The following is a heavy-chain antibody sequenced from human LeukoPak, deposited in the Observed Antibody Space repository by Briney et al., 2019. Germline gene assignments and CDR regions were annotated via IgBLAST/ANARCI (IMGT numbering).Heavy chain of an antibody. CDR3: AKDAQRGLVYSNFLEH. CDR2: IWSDATNQ. Sequence: PGTSLRLSCEASGFTFSHFGMHWVRRAPGMGLEWVAVIWSDATNQYYGDSVKGRFTISIDNFKKTVSLQMDSLRAEDTAVYYCAKDAQRGLVYSNFLEHWVQASLVTVSS. D-gene: IGHD4-11*01. CDR1: GFTFSHFG. J-gene: IGHJ4*02. V-gene: IGHV3-33*06.